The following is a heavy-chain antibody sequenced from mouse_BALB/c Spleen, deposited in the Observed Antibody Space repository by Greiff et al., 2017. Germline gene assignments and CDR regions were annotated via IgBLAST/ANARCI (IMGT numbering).Heavy chain of an antibody. D-gene: IGHD1-2*01. J-gene: IGHJ4*01. CDR3: AREFHYYGYNYAMDY. CDR2: IWAGGST. CDR1: GFSLTSYG. Sequence: VKLVESGPGLVAPSQSLSITCTVSGFSLTSYGVHWVRQPPGKGLEWLGVIWAGGSTNYNSALMSRLSISKDNSKSQVFLKMNSLQTDDTAMYYCAREFHYYGYNYAMDYWGQGTSVTVSS. V-gene: IGHV2-9*02.